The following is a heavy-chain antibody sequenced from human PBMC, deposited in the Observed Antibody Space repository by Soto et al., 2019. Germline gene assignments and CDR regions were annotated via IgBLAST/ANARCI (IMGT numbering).Heavy chain of an antibody. CDR1: GYSFTGYW. CDR2: IYPGDSDT. Sequence: PGESLKISCKGSGYSFTGYWIGWVRQMPGKGLEWMGIIYPGDSDTRYSPSFQGQVTISADKSISTAYLQWSSLKASDTAMYYCARLKRAIAVAGPHYYYGMDVWGQGTTVTVSS. CDR3: ARLKRAIAVAGPHYYYGMDV. J-gene: IGHJ6*02. V-gene: IGHV5-51*01. D-gene: IGHD6-19*01.